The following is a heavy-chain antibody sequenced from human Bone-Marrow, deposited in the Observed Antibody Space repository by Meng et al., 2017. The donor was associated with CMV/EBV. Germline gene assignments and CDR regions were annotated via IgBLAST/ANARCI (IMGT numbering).Heavy chain of an antibody. D-gene: IGHD1-26*01. V-gene: IGHV5-51*01. CDR2: IYPGDSDT. Sequence: KVSCKASGYSFTSYWIGWVRQMPGKGLEWMGIIYPGDSDTRYSPSFQGQVTISADKSISTAYLQWSSLKASDTAMYYCARQKGGSIYYFDYWGQGTLVTVSS. CDR1: GYSFTSYW. J-gene: IGHJ4*02. CDR3: ARQKGGSIYYFDY.